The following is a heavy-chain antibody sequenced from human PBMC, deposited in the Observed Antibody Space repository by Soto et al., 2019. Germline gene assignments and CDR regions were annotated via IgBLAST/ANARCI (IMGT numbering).Heavy chain of an antibody. V-gene: IGHV1-69*13. J-gene: IGHJ4*02. D-gene: IGHD1-20*01. CDR1: GYTFTRDY. CDR2: IIPIFGTA. Sequence: SVKVSCKAAGYTFTRDYMHWVRQAPGRGLEWMGGIIPIFGTANYAQKFQGRVTITADESTSTAYMELSSLRSEDTAVYYCASNFRREYFDYWGQGTLVTVSS. CDR3: ASNFRREYFDY.